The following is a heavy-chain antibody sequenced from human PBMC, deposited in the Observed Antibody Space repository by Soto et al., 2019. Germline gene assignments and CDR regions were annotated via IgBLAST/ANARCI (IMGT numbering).Heavy chain of an antibody. D-gene: IGHD6-13*01. CDR3: AIIAAAGRDFDY. CDR2: INPNSGGT. V-gene: IGHV1-2*04. CDR1: GYTFTGYY. Sequence: QVQLVQSGAEVKKPGASVKVSCKASGYTFTGYYMHWVRQAPGQGLEWMGWINPNSGGTNYAQKFQGWXXMXRXXSISTAYMELSRLRSDATAVYYCAIIAAAGRDFDYWGQGTLVTVSS. J-gene: IGHJ4*02.